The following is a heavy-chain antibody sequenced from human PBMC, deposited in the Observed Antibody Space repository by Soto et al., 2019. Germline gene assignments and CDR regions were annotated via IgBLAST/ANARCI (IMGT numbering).Heavy chain of an antibody. J-gene: IGHJ5*02. D-gene: IGHD3-10*01. V-gene: IGHV7-4-1*01. CDR3: ARVIRGAYYNSPLDT. CDR2: INTNTGNP. Sequence: ASVKVSCKASGYTFTSYAMNWVRQAPGQGLEWMGWINTNTGNPTYAQGFTGRFVFSLDTSVSTAYLQICSLKADDTAVYYCARVIRGAYYNSPLDTWGQGTVVTVSS. CDR1: GYTFTSYA.